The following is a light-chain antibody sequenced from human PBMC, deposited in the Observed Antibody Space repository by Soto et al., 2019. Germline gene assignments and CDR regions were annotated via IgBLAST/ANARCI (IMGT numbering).Light chain of an antibody. V-gene: IGKV1-27*01. CDR1: QDISNA. J-gene: IGKJ1*01. Sequence: DIQMTQSPSSLSASVGDRVTITCRASQDISNALAWYQRKPGKVPELLIYAASTLQSGVPPRFSGSGSGTDFSLTIYSLQPEDVATYYCQRYNSASTFGPGTKVEIK. CDR3: QRYNSAST. CDR2: AAS.